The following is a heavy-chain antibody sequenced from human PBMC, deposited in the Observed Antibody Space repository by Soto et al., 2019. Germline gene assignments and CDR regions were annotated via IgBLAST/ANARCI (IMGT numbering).Heavy chain of an antibody. CDR3: ARGYDFWSGPQDP. Sequence: ASVKVSCKASGYTFTGYYMHWVRQAPGQRLEWMGWINAGNGNTKYAQKFQGRVTITRDTSASTAYMELSSLRSEDTAVYYCARGYDFWSGPQDPWGQGTLVTVS. CDR1: GYTFTGYY. CDR2: INAGNGNT. V-gene: IGHV1-3*01. J-gene: IGHJ5*02. D-gene: IGHD3-3*01.